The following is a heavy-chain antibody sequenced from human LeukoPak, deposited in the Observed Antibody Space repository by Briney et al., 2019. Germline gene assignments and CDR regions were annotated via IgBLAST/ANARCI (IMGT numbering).Heavy chain of an antibody. J-gene: IGHJ6*02. CDR2: IWYDGGNE. CDR3: ARDGSGMDV. Sequence: PARSLRLSCAASGFTFSNYGIHWVRQAPGKGLEWVAFIWYDGGNEFYADSVKGRSTISRDNSKNTLYLQMNSLRAEDTAVYYCARDGSGMDVWGQGTTVTVSS. V-gene: IGHV3-33*01. CDR1: GFTFSNYG.